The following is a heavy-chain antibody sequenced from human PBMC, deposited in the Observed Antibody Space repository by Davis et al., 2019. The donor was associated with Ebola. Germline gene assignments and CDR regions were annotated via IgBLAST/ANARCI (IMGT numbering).Heavy chain of an antibody. V-gene: IGHV3-11*01. J-gene: IGHJ6*02. D-gene: IGHD6-6*01. CDR2: ISSSGSTI. Sequence: GESLKISCAASGFTFSDYYMSWIRQAPGKGLEWVSYISSSGSTIYYADSVKGRFTISRDNAKNSLYLQMNSLRAEDTAVYYCARRFIAARFLVVYGTDVWGQGTTVTVSS. CDR1: GFTFSDYY. CDR3: ARRFIAARFLVVYGTDV.